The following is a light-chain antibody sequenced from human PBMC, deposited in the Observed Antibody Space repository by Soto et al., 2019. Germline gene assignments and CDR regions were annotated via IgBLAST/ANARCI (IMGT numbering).Light chain of an antibody. Sequence: DIQMTQSPSTLSASVGDRVTITCRASQSISSWLAWYQQKPGKAPKLLIYKASSLESGVPSRFSGSGSGTDFTLTISNLQPDDFATYYCQQYNSYVFGQGTKVEIK. CDR3: QQYNSYV. CDR1: QSISSW. J-gene: IGKJ1*01. CDR2: KAS. V-gene: IGKV1-5*03.